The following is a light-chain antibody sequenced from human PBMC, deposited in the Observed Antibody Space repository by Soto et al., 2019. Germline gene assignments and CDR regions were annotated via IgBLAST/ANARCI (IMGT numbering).Light chain of an antibody. CDR1: SSNIGSNY. V-gene: IGLV1-47*01. Sequence: VLTKPPSASGTPGERVTISCSGSSSNIGSNYVYWYQHLPGTAPRLLIYRDNQRPSGVPDRFSGSKSGTSASLAISGLRSEDEADYYCAAWDDSLSGQVFGTGTKVTVL. J-gene: IGLJ1*01. CDR2: RDN. CDR3: AAWDDSLSGQV.